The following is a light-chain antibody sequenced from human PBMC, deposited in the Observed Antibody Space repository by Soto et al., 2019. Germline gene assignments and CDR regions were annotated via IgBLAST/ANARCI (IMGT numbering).Light chain of an antibody. Sequence: EIVMTQSPATLSVSPGEGATLSCRASQGIGDTLAWYQQKPGQTPRLLIYGASSRATGIPDRFSGSGSGTDFTLTISRLEPEDFAVYYCQQYGSSQITFGQGTRLEIK. V-gene: IGKV3-20*01. J-gene: IGKJ5*01. CDR1: QGIGDT. CDR2: GAS. CDR3: QQYGSSQIT.